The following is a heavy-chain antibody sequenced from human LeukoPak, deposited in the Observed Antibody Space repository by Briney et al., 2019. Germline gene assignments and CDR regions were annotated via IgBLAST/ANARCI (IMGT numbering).Heavy chain of an antibody. CDR2: IFYSGST. D-gene: IGHD3-22*01. Sequence: SETLSLTCTVSGGSISDSTYYWGWIRQPPGKGLEWIGSIFYSGSTYYKPSLQSRVTISVDTSKNHFSLKLSSVTAADTAVYYCARHDGYYYDSSGYYYGRDGFDIWGQGTMVTVSS. CDR1: GGSISDSTYY. CDR3: ARHDGYYYDSSGYYYGRDGFDI. V-gene: IGHV4-39*01. J-gene: IGHJ3*02.